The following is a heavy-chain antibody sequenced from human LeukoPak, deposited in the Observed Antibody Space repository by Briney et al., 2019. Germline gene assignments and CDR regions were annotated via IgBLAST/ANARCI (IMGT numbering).Heavy chain of an antibody. CDR3: ARDGTYGDRYYFDY. D-gene: IGHD4-17*01. Sequence: KTGGSLRLSCAASGFTVSSNYMSWVRQAPGKGLEWVSIIYSGGTIYYADSVKGRFTISRDSSKNTLYLQMNSLTAEDTAVYYCARDGTYGDRYYFDYWGQGTLVTVSS. J-gene: IGHJ4*02. CDR2: IYSGGTI. V-gene: IGHV3-53*01. CDR1: GFTVSSNY.